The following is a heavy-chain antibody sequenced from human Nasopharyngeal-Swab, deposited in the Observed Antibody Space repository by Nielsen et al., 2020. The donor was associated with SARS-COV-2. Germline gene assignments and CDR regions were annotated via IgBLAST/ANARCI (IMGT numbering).Heavy chain of an antibody. D-gene: IGHD3-9*01. Sequence: GGSLRLSCTTSGFDFEDYVMSWVRQAPGKGLEWVGPIRTKAYGGTAEYAASVRGRFSISRDDSKRIAHLQMSSLESEDTAMYYCTRGHDVLTAFYLDWGQGTLVTVSS. CDR1: GFDFEDYV. CDR3: TRGHDVLTAFYLD. V-gene: IGHV3-49*04. CDR2: IRTKAYGGTA. J-gene: IGHJ4*02.